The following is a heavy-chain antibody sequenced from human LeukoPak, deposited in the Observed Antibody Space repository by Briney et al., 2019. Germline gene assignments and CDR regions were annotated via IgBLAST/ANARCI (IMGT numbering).Heavy chain of an antibody. V-gene: IGHV3-21*01. CDR2: ISSKSYI. CDR1: GFTFSGYS. D-gene: IGHD6-19*01. Sequence: PGGSLRLSCAASGFTFSGYSMHWVRQAPGKGLEWVSSISSKSYIYYTDSVKGRFTISRDNSKNSLYLQMNSLRAEDTAVYFCASEIGSALYYWGQGTLVTVSS. J-gene: IGHJ4*02. CDR3: ASEIGSALYY.